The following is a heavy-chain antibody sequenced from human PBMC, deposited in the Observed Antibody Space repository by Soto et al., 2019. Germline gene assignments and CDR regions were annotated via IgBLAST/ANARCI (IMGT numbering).Heavy chain of an antibody. V-gene: IGHV1-24*01. CDR2: FDPEDGET. Sequence: GKGLEWMGGFDPEDGETIYAQKFQGRVTMTEDTSTDTAYMELSSLRSEDTAVYYCATTRAPPPPRKVPAYYYYYMDVWGKGTTVTVSS. CDR3: ATTRAPPPPRKVPAYYYYYMDV. J-gene: IGHJ6*03. D-gene: IGHD2-2*01.